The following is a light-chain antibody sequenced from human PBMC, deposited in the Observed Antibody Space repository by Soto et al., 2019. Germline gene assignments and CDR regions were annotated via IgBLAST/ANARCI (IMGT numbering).Light chain of an antibody. CDR3: QSYDSSLSGDVV. V-gene: IGLV1-40*01. CDR2: GDT. CDR1: SSNIGAGYD. J-gene: IGLJ2*01. Sequence: QSVLTQPPSVSGAPGQRITISCTGSSSNIGAGYDVHWYQQLPGSAPKLLMYGDTNRPSGVPDRFSGSKSGTSASLAITGLQADDDAEYYCQSYDSSLSGDVVFGGGTKLTVL.